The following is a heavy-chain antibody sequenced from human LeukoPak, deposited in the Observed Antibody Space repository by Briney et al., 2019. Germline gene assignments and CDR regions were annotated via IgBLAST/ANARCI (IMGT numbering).Heavy chain of an antibody. V-gene: IGHV3-53*01. CDR3: ARASTIGAAGLFNF. CDR1: GFTVSSDY. Sequence: PGGSLRLSCAASGFTVSSDYMNWVRQAPGKGLEWVSVIYSGGTTFYADSVRGRFTISRDNSKNTLYLQMNSLRAEDTAMYYCARASTIGAAGLFNFWGQGTLVTVSP. D-gene: IGHD6-13*01. J-gene: IGHJ4*02. CDR2: IYSGGTT.